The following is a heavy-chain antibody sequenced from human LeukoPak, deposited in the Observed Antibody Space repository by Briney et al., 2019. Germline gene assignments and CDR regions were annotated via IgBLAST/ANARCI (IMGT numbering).Heavy chain of an antibody. D-gene: IGHD6-13*01. J-gene: IGHJ4*02. V-gene: IGHV3-23*01. CDR3: AKYHERASWFYFDY. CDR2: LSASGGSS. Sequence: GGSLRLSCAASGFTFSRLSINWVRQAPGKGLEWVSALSASGGSSYYAASMKGRFTISRDNSKNTLYLQLNSLTAEDTAVYYCAKYHERASWFYFDYWGQGTLVTVSS. CDR1: GFTFSRLS.